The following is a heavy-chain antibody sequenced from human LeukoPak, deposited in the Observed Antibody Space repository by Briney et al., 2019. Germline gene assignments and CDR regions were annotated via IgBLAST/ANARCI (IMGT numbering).Heavy chain of an antibody. CDR2: INSGSSYM. V-gene: IGHV3-21*06. Sequence: GGSLRLSCAASGFSFSTYSINWVRQAPGKGLEWVSSINSGSSYMTYADLVRGRFTISRDNAKNSVYMQMNSLRVEDTAVYYCAGGIDYWGRGTLVTVSS. CDR3: AGGIDY. CDR1: GFSFSTYS. J-gene: IGHJ4*02.